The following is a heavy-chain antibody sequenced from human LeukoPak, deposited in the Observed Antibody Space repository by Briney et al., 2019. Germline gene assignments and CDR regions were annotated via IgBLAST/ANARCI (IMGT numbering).Heavy chain of an antibody. CDR1: SGSFSGYY. CDR2: SGSS. J-gene: IGHJ6*01. V-gene: IGHV4-59*01. Sequence: PAETLSLTCTVSSGSFSGYYWTWMRQPPGQGLEWIGYSGSSKYNPSLESRVTISVDTSKRHFSLTLSSVTAADTAIYYCARTRRHYYGSGKNLTPWPAGLDVWGQGTTVIVSA. CDR3: ARTRRHYYGSGKNLTPWPAGLDV. D-gene: IGHD3-10*01.